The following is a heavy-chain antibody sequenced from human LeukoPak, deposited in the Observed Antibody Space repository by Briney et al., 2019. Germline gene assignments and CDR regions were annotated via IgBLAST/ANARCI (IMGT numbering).Heavy chain of an antibody. D-gene: IGHD3-10*01. CDR1: GYTFTRYG. CDR3: ARDLVRWGGWLDA. Sequence: GASVKVSCKASGYTFTRYGIHWVRQAPGQSFEWMGWINGNTKYSEKLQDRVTITWDTSAGTAYMELSSLRSEDTAVYYCARDLVRWGGWLDAWGQGTLVTVSS. J-gene: IGHJ5*02. CDR2: INGNT. V-gene: IGHV1-3*01.